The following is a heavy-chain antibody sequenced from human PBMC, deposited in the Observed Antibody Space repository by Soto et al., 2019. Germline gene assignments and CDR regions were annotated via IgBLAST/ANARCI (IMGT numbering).Heavy chain of an antibody. CDR1: GGSFSGYY. V-gene: IGHV4-34*01. Sequence: SETLSLTCAVCGGSFSGYYWSWIRQPPGKGLEWIGEINHSGSTNYNPSLKSRVTISVDTSKNQFSLKLSSVTAADTAVYYCARSSGYAPDYWGQGTLVTVST. CDR2: INHSGST. CDR3: ARSSGYAPDY. D-gene: IGHD3-22*01. J-gene: IGHJ4*02.